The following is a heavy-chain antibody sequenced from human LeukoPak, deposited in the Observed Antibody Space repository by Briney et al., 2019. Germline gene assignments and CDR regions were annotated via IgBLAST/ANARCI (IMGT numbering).Heavy chain of an antibody. D-gene: IGHD1-7*01. CDR1: GYTFTSYG. V-gene: IGHV1-18*01. CDR2: ISAYNGNT. CDR3: ARDKYNWNYAGFDY. J-gene: IGHJ4*02. Sequence: SVKVSCKASGYTFTSYGISWVRQAPGQGLEWMGWISAYNGNTNYAQKLQGRVTMTTDTSTSTAYMELRSLRSDDTAVYYCARDKYNWNYAGFDYWGQGTLVTVSS.